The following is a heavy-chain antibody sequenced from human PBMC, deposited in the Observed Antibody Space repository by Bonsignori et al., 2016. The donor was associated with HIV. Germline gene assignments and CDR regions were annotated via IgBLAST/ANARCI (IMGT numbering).Heavy chain of an antibody. CDR1: GGSFSGYY. CDR3: ASTTENWGYYFDY. D-gene: IGHD7-27*01. CDR2: INHSGST. J-gene: IGHJ4*02. V-gene: IGHV4-34*01. Sequence: SETLSLTCAVYGGSFSGYYWSWIRQPPGKGLEWIGEINHSGSTNYNPSLKSRVTISVDTSKNQFSLKLSSVTAADTAVYYCASTTENWGYYFDYWGQGTLVTVSS.